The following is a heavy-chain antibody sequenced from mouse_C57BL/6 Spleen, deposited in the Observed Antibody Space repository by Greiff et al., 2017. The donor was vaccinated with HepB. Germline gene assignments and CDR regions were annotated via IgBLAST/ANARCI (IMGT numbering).Heavy chain of an antibody. J-gene: IGHJ2*01. CDR3: ARSCTNWYYFDY. CDR2: IYPGDGDT. D-gene: IGHD4-1*01. V-gene: IGHV1-80*01. CDR1: GYAFSSYW. Sequence: VQLQQSGAELVKPGASVKISCKASGYAFSSYWMNWVKQRPGKGLEWIGQIYPGDGDTNYNGKFKGKATLTADKSSSTAYMQLSSLTSEDSAVYFCARSCTNWYYFDYWGQGTTLTVSS.